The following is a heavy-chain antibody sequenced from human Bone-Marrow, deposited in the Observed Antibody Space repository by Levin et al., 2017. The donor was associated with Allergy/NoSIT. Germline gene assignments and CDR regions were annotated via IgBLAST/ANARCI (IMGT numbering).Heavy chain of an antibody. CDR3: ARGGHISIFGVTYPLDWFDP. V-gene: IGHV1-2*02. CDR1: GYSFSEHY. CDR2: INPKSGDT. Sequence: GASVKVSCKTSGYSFSEHYFHWLRQSPGQGLEWMGWINPKSGDTKYAQKFEVRVTMTSDTSMNTAYMELTRLKSDDTAVYYCARGGHISIFGVTYPLDWFDPWGRGTLVTVSS. D-gene: IGHD3-3*01. J-gene: IGHJ5*02.